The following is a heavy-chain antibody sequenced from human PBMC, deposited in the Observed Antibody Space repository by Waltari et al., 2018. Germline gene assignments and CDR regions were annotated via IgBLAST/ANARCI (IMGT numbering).Heavy chain of an antibody. CDR1: GSTFTSHW. J-gene: IGHJ3*01. CDR2: IDTVGSVT. V-gene: IGHV3-74*01. CDR3: VRSLNFTSEF. Sequence: EVRLAESGGGLVPPGVSLRLSCAAPGSTFTSHWMPWVRQAPGKGLVWVSHIDTVGSVTNYGDSVKGRFTISRDNAKNTLYLQMNSLRAEDTAVYYCVRSLNFTSEFWGQGTMVTVSS.